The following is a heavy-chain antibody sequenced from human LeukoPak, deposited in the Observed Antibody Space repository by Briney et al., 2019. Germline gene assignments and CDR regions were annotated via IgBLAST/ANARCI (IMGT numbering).Heavy chain of an antibody. V-gene: IGHV4-34*01. D-gene: IGHD2/OR15-2a*01. CDR2: INHSGST. Sequence: SETLSLTCAVYGGSFSGYYWSWIRQPPGKGLEWTGEINHSGSTNYNPSLKSRVTISVDTSKNQFSLKLSSVTAADTAVYYCARGLDLGIYAYWGQGTLVTVSS. CDR3: ARGLDLGIYAY. J-gene: IGHJ4*02. CDR1: GGSFSGYY.